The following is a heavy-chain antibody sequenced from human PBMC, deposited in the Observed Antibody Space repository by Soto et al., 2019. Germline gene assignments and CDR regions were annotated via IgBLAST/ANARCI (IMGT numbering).Heavy chain of an antibody. CDR3: ARRARPDFYYMDV. J-gene: IGHJ6*03. V-gene: IGHV3-64*01. CDR1: GFTLSGYA. Sequence: GGSLRLSGAASGFTLSGYAMDWVRQAPGKGLEYVSGISSNGVGTYYANSVQGRFTISRDNSKNTVYLQMGSLRPEDMAVYYCARRARPDFYYMDVWGKGTTVTVPS. D-gene: IGHD6-6*01. CDR2: ISSNGVGT.